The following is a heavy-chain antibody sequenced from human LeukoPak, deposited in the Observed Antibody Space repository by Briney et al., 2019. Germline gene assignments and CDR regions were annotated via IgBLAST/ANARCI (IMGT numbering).Heavy chain of an antibody. Sequence: RGESLKISCKGSGYSFTSYWIGWVRQMPGKGLEWMGIIYPGDSDTRYSPSFQGQVTISADKSISTAYLQWSSLKASDTATYYCATPHYGSGGYFDYWGQGTLVTVSS. D-gene: IGHD3-10*01. CDR1: GYSFTSYW. CDR2: IYPGDSDT. J-gene: IGHJ4*02. V-gene: IGHV5-51*01. CDR3: ATPHYGSGGYFDY.